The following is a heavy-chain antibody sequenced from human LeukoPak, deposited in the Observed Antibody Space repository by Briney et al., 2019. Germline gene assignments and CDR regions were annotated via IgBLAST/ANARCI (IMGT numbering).Heavy chain of an antibody. CDR3: ATSSEYGDPFNY. CDR2: IYYSGST. V-gene: IGHV4-39*01. CDR1: GASISRSDYF. D-gene: IGHD4-17*01. J-gene: IGHJ4*02. Sequence: SETLSLTCTVSGASISRSDYFWGWIRQPPGKGLEWIGSIYYSGSTYYSPSLKGRVTISVDTSKNQFSLKLNSVTAADTAVYYCATSSEYGDPFNYWGQGTLVTVSS.